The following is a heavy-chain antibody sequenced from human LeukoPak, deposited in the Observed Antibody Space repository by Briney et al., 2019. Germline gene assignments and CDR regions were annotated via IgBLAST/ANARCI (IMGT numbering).Heavy chain of an antibody. D-gene: IGHD3-22*01. J-gene: IGHJ6*03. Sequence: SQTLSLTCAVYGGSFSGHYWSWIRQPPGKGLEWIGEINHSGNTNYNPSLKSRVTLSVDTSKNQFSLKLSSVTAADTAVYYCARPSSVYYYDSSDSYYMDVWGKGTTVTVSS. CDR2: INHSGNT. V-gene: IGHV4-34*01. CDR3: ARPSSVYYYDSSDSYYMDV. CDR1: GGSFSGHY.